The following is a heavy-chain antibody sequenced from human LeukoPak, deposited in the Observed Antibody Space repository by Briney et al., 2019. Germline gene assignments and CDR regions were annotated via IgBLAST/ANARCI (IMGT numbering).Heavy chain of an antibody. CDR1: GGSISSSSYY. V-gene: IGHV4-39*07. D-gene: IGHD6-6*01. CDR2: IYYSGST. Sequence: SETLSPTCTVSGGSISSSSYYWGWIRQPPGKGLEWIGSIYYSGSTYYNPSLKSRVTISVDTSKNQFSLKLSSVTAADTAVYYCARAGGLAARPGYFDYWGQGTLVTVSS. J-gene: IGHJ4*02. CDR3: ARAGGLAARPGYFDY.